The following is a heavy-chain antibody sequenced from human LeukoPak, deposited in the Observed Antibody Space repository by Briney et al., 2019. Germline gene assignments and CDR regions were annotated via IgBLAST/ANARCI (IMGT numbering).Heavy chain of an antibody. V-gene: IGHV3-30*03. Sequence: GRSLRLSCAASGFTFSSYGMHWVRQAPGKGLEWVAVISYDGSNKYYADSVKGRFTISRDNAKNSLYLQMNSLRAEDTALYYCAREGHDYGDYGGWFDPWGQGTLVTVSS. CDR2: ISYDGSNK. D-gene: IGHD4-17*01. CDR3: AREGHDYGDYGGWFDP. CDR1: GFTFSSYG. J-gene: IGHJ5*02.